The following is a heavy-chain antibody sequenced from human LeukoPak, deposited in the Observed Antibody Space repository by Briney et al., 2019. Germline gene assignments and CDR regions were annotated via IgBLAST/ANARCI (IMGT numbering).Heavy chain of an antibody. CDR2: ISGSASST. Sequence: GGSLRLSCAASGFTFSNYAMSWVRQAPGKGLEWVSAISGSASSTYHADSVKGRFTISRDNSKNTLYLQMNSLRAEDTAVYYCVKGVGAMDVWGKGTTVTVSS. J-gene: IGHJ6*04. CDR1: GFTFSNYA. D-gene: IGHD2-15*01. V-gene: IGHV3-23*01. CDR3: VKGVGAMDV.